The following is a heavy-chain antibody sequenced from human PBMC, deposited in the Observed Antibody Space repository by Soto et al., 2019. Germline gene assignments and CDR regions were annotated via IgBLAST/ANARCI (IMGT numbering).Heavy chain of an antibody. J-gene: IGHJ4*02. CDR3: AKDSPISGSYDY. CDR2: ILYDGSNK. D-gene: IGHD1-26*01. V-gene: IGHV3-30*18. Sequence: QVQLVESGGGVVQPGRSLRLSCAASGFTFSSYGMHWVRQAPGKGLEWVAVILYDGSNKYYADSVKGRFTISRDNSKNTLYRQMNSLRAEDTAVYYCAKDSPISGSYDYWGQGTLVTVSS. CDR1: GFTFSSYG.